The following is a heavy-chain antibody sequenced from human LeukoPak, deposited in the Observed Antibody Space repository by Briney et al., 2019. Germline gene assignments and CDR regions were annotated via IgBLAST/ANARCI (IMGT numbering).Heavy chain of an antibody. CDR3: AMGGTYYYDSSGYYYTVNDAFDI. V-gene: IGHV3-23*01. Sequence: GGSLRLSCAASGFTFSIYAMSWVRQAPGKGLEWVSAISGSGGSTYYLDSVKGGFTISRDNSKNTLYLQMNSLRAEDTAVYYCAMGGTYYYDSSGYYYTVNDAFDIWGQGTMVTVSS. CDR2: ISGSGGST. D-gene: IGHD3-22*01. J-gene: IGHJ3*02. CDR1: GFTFSIYA.